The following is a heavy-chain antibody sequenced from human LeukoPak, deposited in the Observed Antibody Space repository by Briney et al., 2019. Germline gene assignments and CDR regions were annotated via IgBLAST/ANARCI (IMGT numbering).Heavy chain of an antibody. CDR2: INHSGST. V-gene: IGHV4-34*01. CDR3: ARGRSGYFPYYYYYYMDV. D-gene: IGHD3-3*01. Sequence: SETLSLTCAVYGGSFSGYYWSWIRQPPGKGLEWIGEINHSGSTNYNPSLKSRVTISVDTSKNQFSLKLSSVTAADTAVYYCARGRSGYFPYYYYYYMDVWGKGTTVTVSS. CDR1: GGSFSGYY. J-gene: IGHJ6*03.